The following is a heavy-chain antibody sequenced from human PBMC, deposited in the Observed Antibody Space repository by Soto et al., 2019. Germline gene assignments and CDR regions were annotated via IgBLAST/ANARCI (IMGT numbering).Heavy chain of an antibody. J-gene: IGHJ4*02. CDR1: GYTFTSYG. V-gene: IGHV1-18*01. CDR2: ISAYNGNT. D-gene: IGHD3-10*01. CDR3: AGWWFGEVVYYFDY. Sequence: QVQLVQSGAEVKKPGASVKVSCKASGYTFTSYGISWVRQAPGQGLEWMGWISAYNGNTNYAEKLQGRVTMPTDTSTSTAYMEMRGRRSDDTAVYYCAGWWFGEVVYYFDYWGQGTLVTVCS.